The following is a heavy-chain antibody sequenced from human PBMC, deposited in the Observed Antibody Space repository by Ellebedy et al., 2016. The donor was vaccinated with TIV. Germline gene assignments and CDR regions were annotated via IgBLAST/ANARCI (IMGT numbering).Heavy chain of an antibody. D-gene: IGHD3-10*01. CDR1: GFTFSSYS. CDR3: AMPIARVRGVVHDAFDI. V-gene: IGHV3-48*04. CDR2: ISSSSSTI. J-gene: IGHJ3*02. Sequence: PGGSLRLSCAASGFTFSSYSMNWVRQAPGKGLEWVSYISSSSSTIYYADSVKGRFTISRDNGKKSLYLQMNSLRAEDTDVYYCAMPIARVRGVVHDAFDIWGQGTMVTVSS.